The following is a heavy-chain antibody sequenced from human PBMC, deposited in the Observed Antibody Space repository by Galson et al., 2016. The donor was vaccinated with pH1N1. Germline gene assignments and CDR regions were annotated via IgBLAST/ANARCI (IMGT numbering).Heavy chain of an antibody. CDR2: INQDGGRK. V-gene: IGHV3-7*01. J-gene: IGHJ4*02. CDR3: ATEDYYTSLY. CDR1: GFIFSDYW. Sequence: SLRLSCAASGFIFSDYWMSWVRQAPGKGLEWVAKINQDGGRKYYADSMKGRCTISRDNAENSLSLQMNSLRVEDTALYYCATEDYYTSLYWGQGILVTVSS. D-gene: IGHD1-26*01.